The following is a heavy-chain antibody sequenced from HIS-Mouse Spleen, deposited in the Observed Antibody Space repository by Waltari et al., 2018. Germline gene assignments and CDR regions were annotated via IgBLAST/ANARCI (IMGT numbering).Heavy chain of an antibody. Sequence: QVQLQQWGAGLLKPSETLSLTCAVYGGSFSGYYWSWIRQPPGKGLEWIGEINHSGSTNDHPYLKSRVTISVDTSKNQFSLKLSSVTAADTAVYYCARGLTGTLNAFDIWGQGTMVTVSS. CDR3: ARGLTGTLNAFDI. D-gene: IGHD1-7*01. CDR2: INHSGST. J-gene: IGHJ3*02. CDR1: GGSFSGYY. V-gene: IGHV4-34*01.